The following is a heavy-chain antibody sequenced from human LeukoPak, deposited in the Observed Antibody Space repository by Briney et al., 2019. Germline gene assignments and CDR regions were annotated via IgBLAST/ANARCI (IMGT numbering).Heavy chain of an antibody. J-gene: IGHJ4*02. Sequence: GGPLRLSCAASGFTFSSYAMSWVRQAPGKGLEWVSAISGSGGSTYYADSVKGRFTISRDNSKNTLYLQKNSLRAEDTAVYYCAKGIRAVAGTVFSIIYWGQGTLVTVSS. CDR3: AKGIRAVAGTVFSIIY. V-gene: IGHV3-23*01. D-gene: IGHD6-19*01. CDR1: GFTFSSYA. CDR2: ISGSGGST.